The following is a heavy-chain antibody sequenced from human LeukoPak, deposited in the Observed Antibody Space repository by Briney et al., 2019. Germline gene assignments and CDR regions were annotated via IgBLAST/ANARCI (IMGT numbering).Heavy chain of an antibody. CDR1: GFTFSSYW. V-gene: IGHV3-7*01. D-gene: IGHD6-6*01. CDR3: ARPLYSSSSVYYYYYMDV. J-gene: IGHJ6*03. CDR2: IKHDGSEK. Sequence: GGSLRLSCAASGFTFSSYWMSWVRQAPGKGLEWVANIKHDGSEKYYVDSVKGRFTISRDNAKNSLYLQMNSLRAEDTAVYYCARPLYSSSSVYYYYYMDVWGKGTTVTVSS.